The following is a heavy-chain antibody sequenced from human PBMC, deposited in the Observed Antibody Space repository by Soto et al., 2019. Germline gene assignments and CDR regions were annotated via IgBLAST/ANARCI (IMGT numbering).Heavy chain of an antibody. V-gene: IGHV5-10-1*01. CDR2: IDPSDSYT. Sequence: GESLKISCKGSGYSFTSYWISWVRQMPGKGLEWMGRIDPSDSYTNYSPSFQGHVTISADKSISTAYLQWGSLKASDTAMYYCAGGRYCSSTSCHSNYYYYGMDVWGQGTTVTVSS. CDR3: AGGRYCSSTSCHSNYYYYGMDV. J-gene: IGHJ6*02. D-gene: IGHD2-2*01. CDR1: GYSFTSYW.